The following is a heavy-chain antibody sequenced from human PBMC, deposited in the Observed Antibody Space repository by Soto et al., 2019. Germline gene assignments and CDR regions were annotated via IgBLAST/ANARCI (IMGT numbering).Heavy chain of an antibody. V-gene: IGHV4-39*01. CDR2: VYYRGRS. Sequence: SETLSLTCTVSGGSVSNSNYYWGWIRQSPGKGLEWIGSVYYRGRSYSKSSVKSRVTISVDTSKNQFSLNLNSVTASDTAVYYCVSQRTSVLTQAYFDYWGPGALVTVS. CDR3: VSQRTSVLTQAYFDY. CDR1: GGSVSNSNYY. J-gene: IGHJ4*02. D-gene: IGHD2-8*01.